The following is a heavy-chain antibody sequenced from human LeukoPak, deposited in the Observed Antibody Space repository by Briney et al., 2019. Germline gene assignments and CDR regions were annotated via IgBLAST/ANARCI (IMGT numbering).Heavy chain of an antibody. CDR1: GFTFSSYA. D-gene: IGHD3-10*01. V-gene: IGHV3-30-3*01. Sequence: PGRSLRLSCAASGFTFSSYAMHWVRQAPGKGLEWVAVISYDGSNKYYADSVKGRFTISRDNSKNTLYLQMNSLRAEDTAVYYCAREKGFYGSGSYDAFDIWGQGTMVTVSS. J-gene: IGHJ3*02. CDR3: AREKGFYGSGSYDAFDI. CDR2: ISYDGSNK.